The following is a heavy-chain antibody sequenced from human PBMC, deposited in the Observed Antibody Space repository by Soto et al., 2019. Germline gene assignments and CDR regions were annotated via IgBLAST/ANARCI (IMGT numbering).Heavy chain of an antibody. D-gene: IGHD6-13*01. CDR2: ISAYNGNT. CDR1: GYTFTSYC. CDR3: GRVSYSGNWFVHSVAGPNWFDP. V-gene: IGHV1-18*01. Sequence: GASVKVSCKASGYTFTSYCVSWVRQAPGQGLEWMGWISAYNGNTNYAQKLQGRVTMTTDTSTSTAYMELRSLRSDDTAVYYCGRVSYSGNWFVHSVAGPNWFDPWGQGTLVTVSS. J-gene: IGHJ5*02.